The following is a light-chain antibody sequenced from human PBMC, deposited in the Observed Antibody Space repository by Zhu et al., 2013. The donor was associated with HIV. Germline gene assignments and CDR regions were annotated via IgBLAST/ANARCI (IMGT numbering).Light chain of an antibody. CDR1: QSVSSSF. CDR2: ESS. CDR3: QQYDSSPLT. Sequence: DIVLTQSPGTLSLSPGDTATLSCRASQSVSSSFLAWYQQKIGQPPRLLMYESSTRAAGIPARFSGSWSGTDFTLTINRLEPEDFAVYYCQQYDSSPLTFGGGTKVEI. J-gene: IGKJ4*01. V-gene: IGKV3-20*01.